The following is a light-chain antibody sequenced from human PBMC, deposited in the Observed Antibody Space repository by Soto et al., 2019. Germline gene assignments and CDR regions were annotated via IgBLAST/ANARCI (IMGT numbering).Light chain of an antibody. J-gene: IGKJ1*01. CDR2: DAS. CDR1: QTINNR. CDR3: QQYNSYSPT. Sequence: DIQMTQSPSTLSASVGDRVTIPCRASQTINNRLAWYQQKPGKAPKLLIYDASSLESGVPSRFSGSGSGTEFTLTISSLQPDDFATYYCQQYNSYSPTFGQGTKVDIK. V-gene: IGKV1-5*01.